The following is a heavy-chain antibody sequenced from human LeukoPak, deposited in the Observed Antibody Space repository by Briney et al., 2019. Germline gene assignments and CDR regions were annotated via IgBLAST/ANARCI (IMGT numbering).Heavy chain of an antibody. CDR1: GFTFSSYW. V-gene: IGHV3-7*01. CDR2: IKHGGGEK. CDR3: VTMRGSYSFDY. Sequence: GGSLRLSCAASGFTFSSYWMSWVRQAPGKGLEWVANIKHGGGEKYYVDSVKGRFTISRDNAKNSLYLQMNSLRAEDTAVYYCVTMRGSYSFDYWGQGTLVTVSS. D-gene: IGHD1-26*01. J-gene: IGHJ4*02.